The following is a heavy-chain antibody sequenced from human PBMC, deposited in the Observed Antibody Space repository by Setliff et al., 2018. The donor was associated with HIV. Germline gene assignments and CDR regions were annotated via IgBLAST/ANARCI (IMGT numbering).Heavy chain of an antibody. CDR2: IYYSGNT. CDR1: GGSITGYY. J-gene: IGHJ3*02. V-gene: IGHV4-59*12. D-gene: IGHD3-22*01. Sequence: SETLSLTCTVSGGSITGYYWSWIRQPPGKGLEWIGWIYYSGNTRYNPSLKSRVTISLDTSKNRFSLQLTSVTAADTAVFYCARDRIEVLADSPHDVFDIWGRGIMVTVSS. CDR3: ARDRIEVLADSPHDVFDI.